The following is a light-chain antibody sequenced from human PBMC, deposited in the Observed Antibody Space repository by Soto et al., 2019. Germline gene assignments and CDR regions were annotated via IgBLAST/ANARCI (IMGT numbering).Light chain of an antibody. Sequence: QSAPTQPASVSGSPGQSITISCTGTSSDIGGYNYVSWYQQHPGKAPKLMIYEVSNRPSGVSNRFSGSKSGNTASLTISGLQAEDEADYYCSSYTPTRSYVFGTGTKVTV. CDR2: EVS. CDR3: SSYTPTRSYV. V-gene: IGLV2-14*01. J-gene: IGLJ1*01. CDR1: SSDIGGYNY.